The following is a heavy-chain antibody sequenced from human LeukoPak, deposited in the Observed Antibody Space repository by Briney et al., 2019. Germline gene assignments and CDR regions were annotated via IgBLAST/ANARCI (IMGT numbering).Heavy chain of an antibody. J-gene: IGHJ4*02. Sequence: SETLSLTCTVSGGSISSSSSYWGWIRQPPGKGLEWIGNIYYSGSTYYNPSLKSRVTISVDTSKNQFSLKLSSVTAADTAVYYCARDTRAYSSGWYTAPEFDYWGQGTLVTVSS. V-gene: IGHV4-39*07. CDR2: IYYSGST. CDR3: ARDTRAYSSGWYTAPEFDY. CDR1: GGSISSSSSY. D-gene: IGHD6-19*01.